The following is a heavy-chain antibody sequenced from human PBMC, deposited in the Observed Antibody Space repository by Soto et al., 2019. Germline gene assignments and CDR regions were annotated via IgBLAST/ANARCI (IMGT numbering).Heavy chain of an antibody. CDR1: GASFSGFD. J-gene: IGHJ1*01. Sequence: PLTMSQTRHTAGASFSGFDGMVVRPPPGKGLEWIGEINHSGSTNYNPSLKSRVTISVDTYKNQFSLKLSSVTAADTAVDYCARGALRTYSSSSFVWCEQWGEGTRVTFS. D-gene: IGHD6-6*01. CDR3: ARGALRTYSSSSFVWCEQ. V-gene: IGHV4-34*01. CDR2: INHSGST.